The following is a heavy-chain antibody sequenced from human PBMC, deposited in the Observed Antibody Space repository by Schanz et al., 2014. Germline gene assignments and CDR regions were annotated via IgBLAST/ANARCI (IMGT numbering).Heavy chain of an antibody. V-gene: IGHV4-31*03. CDR1: GGSVSSGGDY. CDR2: ISYSGST. CDR3: ARDRGHGDLPGDI. Sequence: QVQLQESGPGLVKPSQTLSLTCTVSGGSVSSGGDYWSWIRQHPGKGLEGIGFISYSGSTYYNPSLKSRVAISVDTSKNQFSLKLSSVTAADTAVYYCARDRGHGDLPGDIWGQGTMVTVSS. D-gene: IGHD4-17*01. J-gene: IGHJ3*02.